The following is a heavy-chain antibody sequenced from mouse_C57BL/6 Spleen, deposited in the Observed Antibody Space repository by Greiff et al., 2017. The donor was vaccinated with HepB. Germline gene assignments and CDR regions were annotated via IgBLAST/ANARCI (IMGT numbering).Heavy chain of an antibody. CDR2: ISYDGSN. CDR3: ARDGGA. J-gene: IGHJ3*01. Sequence: DVQLQESGPGLVKPSQSLSLTCSVTGYSITSGYYWNWIRQFPGNKLEWMGYISYDGSNNYNPSLKNRISITRDTSKNQFFLKLNSVTTEDTATYYCARDGGAWGQGTLVTVSA. V-gene: IGHV3-6*01. CDR1: GYSITSGYY.